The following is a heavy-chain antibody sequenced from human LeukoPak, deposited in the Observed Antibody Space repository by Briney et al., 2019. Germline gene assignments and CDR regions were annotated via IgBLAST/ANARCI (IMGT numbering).Heavy chain of an antibody. D-gene: IGHD3-10*01. CDR3: ARGRRDGSGSYFVDY. CDR1: GFTFTSSA. J-gene: IGHJ4*02. Sequence: ASVKVSCKASGFTFTSSAVQWVRQARGQRLEWIGWINPNSGGTNYAQKFQGRVTLTRDTSISTAYMELSSLRSDDTAVYYCARGRRDGSGSYFVDYWGQGTLFIVST. V-gene: IGHV1-2*02. CDR2: INPNSGGT.